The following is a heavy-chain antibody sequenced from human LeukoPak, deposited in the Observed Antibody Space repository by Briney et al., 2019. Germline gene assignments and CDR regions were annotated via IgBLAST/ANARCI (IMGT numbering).Heavy chain of an antibody. CDR1: GGSFSGDY. Sequence: PSETLSLTCTVDGGSFSGDYGSWIRHPPGDGLECIGEINQSGSTNYNQSLKSRVTISVDTSKNQFYLQLSSVTAEDTALYKRKTAYDILTGYLFDYWGQGTLVTVSS. V-gene: IGHV4-34*01. J-gene: IGHJ4*02. CDR2: INQSGST. CDR3: KTAYDILTGYLFDY. D-gene: IGHD3-9*01.